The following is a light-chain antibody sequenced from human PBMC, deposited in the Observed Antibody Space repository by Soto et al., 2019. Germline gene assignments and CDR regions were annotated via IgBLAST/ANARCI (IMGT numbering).Light chain of an antibody. J-gene: IGKJ4*01. V-gene: IGKV3-11*01. CDR3: QHRSNWPLT. CDR2: DAS. CDR1: QSVSSY. Sequence: EIVLTQSPGTLSLSLGERATLSCRASQSVSSYLAWYQQKPGQAPRLLIYDASNRATGIPARFSGSGSGTDFTLTISSLEPEDFAVYYCQHRSNWPLTFGGGTKVDIK.